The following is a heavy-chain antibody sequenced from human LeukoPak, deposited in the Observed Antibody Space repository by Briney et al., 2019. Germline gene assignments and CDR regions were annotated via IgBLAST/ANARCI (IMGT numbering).Heavy chain of an antibody. CDR3: VRRYCSGGSCYGAFDY. CDR1: GFTFSSYW. CDR2: INSDGSST. J-gene: IGHJ4*02. V-gene: IGHV3-74*01. Sequence: PGGSLRLSCAASGFTFSSYWMHWVRQVPGKGLVWVSRINSDGSSTIYADSVKGRFTISRDNAKNTLYLQMNSLRDEDTAVYYCVRRYCSGGSCYGAFDYWGQGTLVTVSS. D-gene: IGHD2-15*01.